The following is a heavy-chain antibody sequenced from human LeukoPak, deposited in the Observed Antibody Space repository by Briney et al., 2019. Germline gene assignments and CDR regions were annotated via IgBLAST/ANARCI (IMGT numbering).Heavy chain of an antibody. CDR3: ARDPGETYYYDSSGYYTAFDI. CDR1: GGSVSSSTYY. J-gene: IGHJ3*02. Sequence: SETLSLTCTVSGGSVSSSTYYWGWIRQPPGKGLEWIGNIYYSGSTYYNPSLKSRVTISVDTSKNQFYLKLSSVTAADTAVYYCARDPGETYYYDSSGYYTAFDIWGQGTMVTVSS. D-gene: IGHD3-22*01. CDR2: IYYSGST. V-gene: IGHV4-39*07.